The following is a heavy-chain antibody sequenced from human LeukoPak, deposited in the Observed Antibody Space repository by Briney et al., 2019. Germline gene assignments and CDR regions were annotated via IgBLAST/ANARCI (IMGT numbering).Heavy chain of an antibody. J-gene: IGHJ4*02. V-gene: IGHV1-69*06. Sequence: AVKVSCKSSVWIFSSYVIHSVRQAPGQGLDGVGRIIPIFGTANYEQKFQGRVTITEDKSTSKAYMELSSLRSEDTAVYYCARGTTVAGTWVFDYWGQGTLVTVFS. D-gene: IGHD6-19*01. CDR3: ARGTTVAGTWVFDY. CDR1: VWIFSSYV. CDR2: IIPIFGTA.